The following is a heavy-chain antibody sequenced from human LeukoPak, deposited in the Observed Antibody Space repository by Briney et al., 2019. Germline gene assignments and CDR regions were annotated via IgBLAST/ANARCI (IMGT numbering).Heavy chain of an antibody. CDR2: IKEDGTET. J-gene: IGHJ4*02. CDR3: AKEGRSLQTY. CDR1: GFMFSRNW. V-gene: IGHV3-7*03. D-gene: IGHD5-24*01. Sequence: PGGSLRLSCAASGFMFSRNWMSWVRPAPGEGLEWVANIKEDGTETYYVDSVKGRFTISRDNAKNSLYLQMNSLRVEDTAVYYCAKEGRSLQTYWGQGTLVTVSS.